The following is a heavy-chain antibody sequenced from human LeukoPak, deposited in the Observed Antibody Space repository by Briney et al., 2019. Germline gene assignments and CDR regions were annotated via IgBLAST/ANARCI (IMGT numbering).Heavy chain of an antibody. D-gene: IGHD3-22*01. V-gene: IGHV3-21*01. Sequence: GGSLRLSCAASGFTFSSYSMNWVRQAPGKGLEWVSSISSGSSYIYYADSVKGRFTISRDNAKNSLYLQMNSLRAEDTAVYYCARDRTYYYDSSGYLWGQGTLVTVSS. CDR3: ARDRTYYYDSSGYL. CDR1: GFTFSSYS. CDR2: ISSGSSYI. J-gene: IGHJ4*02.